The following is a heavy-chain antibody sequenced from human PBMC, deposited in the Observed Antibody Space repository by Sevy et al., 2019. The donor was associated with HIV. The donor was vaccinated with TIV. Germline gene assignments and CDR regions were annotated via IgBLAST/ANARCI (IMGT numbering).Heavy chain of an antibody. J-gene: IGHJ3*02. CDR3: AKDSGSYGLNDAFDI. CDR2: ISWNSGSI. CDR1: GFTFDDYA. D-gene: IGHD5-18*01. Sequence: QLGGSLRLSCAASGFTFDDYAMHWVRQAPGKGLEWVSGISWNSGSIGYADSVKGRFTISRDNAKNSLYLQMNSLRAEDTALYYCAKDSGSYGLNDAFDIWGQGTMVTVSS. V-gene: IGHV3-9*01.